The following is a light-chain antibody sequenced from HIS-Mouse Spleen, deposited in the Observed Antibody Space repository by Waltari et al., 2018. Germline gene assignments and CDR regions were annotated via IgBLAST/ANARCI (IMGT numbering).Light chain of an antibody. CDR3: CSCAGSSTWV. Sequence: QSALTPPASVSGSPGQSITISCTGTSSDVGSYNLVSWYQQHTGKAPKAMIYEGGKRPSGVYNRFSGAKSGNTASLTTSQLQAEDEADYSCCSCAGSSTWVFGGGTKLTVL. CDR1: SSDVGSYNL. CDR2: EGG. V-gene: IGLV2-23*01. J-gene: IGLJ3*02.